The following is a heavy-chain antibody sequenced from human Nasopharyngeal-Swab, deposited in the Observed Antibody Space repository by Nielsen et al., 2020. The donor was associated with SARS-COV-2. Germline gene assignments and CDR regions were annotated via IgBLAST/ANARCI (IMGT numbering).Heavy chain of an antibody. D-gene: IGHD1-7*01. CDR2: IKSKTDGGTT. J-gene: IGHJ4*02. V-gene: IGHV3-15*01. CDR3: TTDVPRWNYPPGLLFDY. Sequence: VRQAPGKGLEWVGRIKSKTDGGTTDYAAPVKGRFTISRDDSKNTLYLQMNSLKTEDTAVYYCTTDVPRWNYPPGLLFDYWGQGTLVTVSS.